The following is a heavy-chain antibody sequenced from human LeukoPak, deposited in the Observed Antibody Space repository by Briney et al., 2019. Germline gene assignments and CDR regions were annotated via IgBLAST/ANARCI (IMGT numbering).Heavy chain of an antibody. D-gene: IGHD3-10*01. CDR1: GFTFSSYS. CDR2: ISGSGGAT. V-gene: IGHV3-23*01. J-gene: IGHJ4*02. CDR3: ARGGVDYYGSGTYYLMYYFDY. Sequence: GGSLRLSCAASGFTFSSYSMNWVRQAPGKGLEWVSGISGSGGATYYADSVKGRFTISRDDPHNTLYLQMNSLRAEDTAVHFCARGGVDYYGSGTYYLMYYFDYWGQGALVTVSS.